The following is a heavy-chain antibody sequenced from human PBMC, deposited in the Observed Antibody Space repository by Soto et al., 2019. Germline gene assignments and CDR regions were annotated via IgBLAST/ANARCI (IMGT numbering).Heavy chain of an antibody. CDR1: GFTGSSNY. Sequence: EVQLVESGGGLVQPGGSLRLSCAASGFTGSSNYMSWVRQAPGKGLEWVSVIYSGGSTYYADSVKSRFTISRDNSKNTLYLQMNSLRAEDTAVYYCARDRIAVAGNPEYFQHWGQGTLVTVSS. D-gene: IGHD6-19*01. CDR2: IYSGGST. J-gene: IGHJ1*01. CDR3: ARDRIAVAGNPEYFQH. V-gene: IGHV3-66*01.